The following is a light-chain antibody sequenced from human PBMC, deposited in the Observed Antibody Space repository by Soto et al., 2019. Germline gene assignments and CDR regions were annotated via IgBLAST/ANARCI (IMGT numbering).Light chain of an antibody. J-gene: IGKJ2*01. CDR2: AVS. CDR1: QSISNY. CDR3: QQSYSTART. Sequence: DIQMTQSPSSLSASVGDRVTITCRASQSISNYLNWYQQKPGKAPNLLIYAVSSLRSGVPSRFSGSGSGTDFTLTISRLQPEDFATYYCQQSYSTARTCGQGTKLEIK. V-gene: IGKV1-39*01.